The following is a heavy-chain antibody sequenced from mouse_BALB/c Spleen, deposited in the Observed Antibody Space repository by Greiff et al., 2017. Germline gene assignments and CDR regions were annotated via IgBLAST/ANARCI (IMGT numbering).Heavy chain of an antibody. D-gene: IGHD1-1*01. J-gene: IGHJ4*01. CDR1: GFNIKDYY. V-gene: IGHV14-1*02. Sequence: VQLKESGAELVRPGALVKLSCKASGFNIKDYYMHWVKQRPEQGLEWIGWIDPENGNTIYDPKFQGKASITADTSSNTAYLQLSSLTSEDTAVYYCARKITTVFDYWGQGTSVTVSS. CDR2: IDPENGNT. CDR3: ARKITTVFDY.